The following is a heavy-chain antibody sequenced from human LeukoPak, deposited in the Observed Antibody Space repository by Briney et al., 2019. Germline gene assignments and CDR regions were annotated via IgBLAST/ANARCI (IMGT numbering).Heavy chain of an antibody. CDR1: GGSITGSSYY. CDR3: ARQYYDNTGYYYFDY. D-gene: IGHD3-22*01. J-gene: IGHJ4*02. V-gene: IGHV4-39*01. CDR2: MYYSGSP. Sequence: PSETLSLTCTVSGGSITGSSYYWGWIRQPPGKGLEWIGSMYYSGSPYCKTSLKSRVTISADTSKNEFSLELSSVTAADTAVYYCARQYYDNTGYYYFDYWGQGTLVTVSS.